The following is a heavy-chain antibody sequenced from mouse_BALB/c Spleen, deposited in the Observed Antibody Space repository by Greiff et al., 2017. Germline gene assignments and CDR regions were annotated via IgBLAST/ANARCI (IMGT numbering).Heavy chain of an antibody. Sequence: DVKLVESGGGLVQPGGSLRLSCATSGFTFTDYYMSWVRQPPGKALEWLGFIRNKANGYTTEYSASVKGRFTISRDNSQSILYLQMNTLRAEDSATYYCARDRTVFFDYWGQGTTLTVSS. CDR3: ARDRTVFFDY. J-gene: IGHJ2*01. CDR2: IRNKANGYTT. V-gene: IGHV7-3*02. D-gene: IGHD4-1*01. CDR1: GFTFTDYY.